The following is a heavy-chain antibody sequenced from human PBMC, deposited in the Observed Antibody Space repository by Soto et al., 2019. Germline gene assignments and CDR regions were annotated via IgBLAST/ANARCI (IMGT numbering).Heavy chain of an antibody. Sequence: EVQLVESGGGLVKPGGSLRLSCAASGFTFSSYSMNWVRQAPGKGLEWVSSISSSSSYIDYADSVKGRFTISRDNAKNSLSLQMNSLRAEDTAVYYRARIQLGYDAFYIWGKGTMVTVSS. J-gene: IGHJ3*02. CDR3: ARIQLGYDAFYI. V-gene: IGHV3-21*01. CDR2: ISSSSSYI. CDR1: GFTFSSYS. D-gene: IGHD6-6*01.